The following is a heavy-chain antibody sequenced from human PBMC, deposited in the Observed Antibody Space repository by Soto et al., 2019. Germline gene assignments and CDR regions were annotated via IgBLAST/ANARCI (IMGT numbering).Heavy chain of an antibody. CDR2: IIPIFGTA. CDR1: GGTFSSYA. Sequence: QVQLVQSGAEVKKPGSSVKVSCKASGGTFSSYAISWVRQAPGQGLEWMGGIIPIFGTANYAQKFQGRVTITADESTSTAYMELSSMRSEDRAVYYCAREGASGSHIGYWGQGTLVTVSS. V-gene: IGHV1-69*01. D-gene: IGHD3-22*01. CDR3: AREGASGSHIGY. J-gene: IGHJ4*02.